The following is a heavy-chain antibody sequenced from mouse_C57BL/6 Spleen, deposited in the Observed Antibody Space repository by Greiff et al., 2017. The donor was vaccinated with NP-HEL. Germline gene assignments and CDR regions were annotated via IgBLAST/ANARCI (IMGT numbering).Heavy chain of an antibody. D-gene: IGHD2-4*01. CDR2: ISDGGSYT. Sequence: EVKVVESGGGLVKPGGSLKLSCAASGFTFSSYAMSWVRQTPEKRLEWVATISDGGSYTYYPDNVKGRFTISRDNAKNNLYLQMSHLKSEDTAMYYCAREEGDYDGGAWFAYWGQGTLVTVSA. CDR3: AREEGDYDGGAWFAY. V-gene: IGHV5-4*01. J-gene: IGHJ3*01. CDR1: GFTFSSYA.